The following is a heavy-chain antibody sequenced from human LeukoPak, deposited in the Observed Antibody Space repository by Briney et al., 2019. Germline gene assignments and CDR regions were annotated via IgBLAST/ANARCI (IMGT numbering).Heavy chain of an antibody. CDR3: ARQYSSGWYRGPFDY. CDR1: GGSFSGYY. V-gene: IGHV4-34*01. Sequence: SETLSLTCAVYGGSFSGYYWSWIRQPPGKGLEWIGEINHSGSTNYNPSLKSRVTISVDTSKNQFSLKLSSVTAADTAVYYCARQYSSGWYRGPFDYWGQETLVTVSS. D-gene: IGHD6-19*01. J-gene: IGHJ4*02. CDR2: INHSGST.